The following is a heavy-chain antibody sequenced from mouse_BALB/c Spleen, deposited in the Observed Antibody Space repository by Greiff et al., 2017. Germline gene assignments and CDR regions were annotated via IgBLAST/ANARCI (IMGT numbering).Heavy chain of an antibody. CDR3: SYDYDGDYAMDY. V-gene: IGHV1-63*02. Sequence: VQLQQSGAELVRPGTSVKISCKASGYTFTNYWLGWVKQRPGHGLEWIGDIYPGGGYTNYNEKFKGKATLTADTSSSTAYMQLSSLTSEDSAVYFCSYDYDGDYAMDYWGQGTSVTVSS. CDR1: GYTFTNYW. CDR2: IYPGGGYT. J-gene: IGHJ4*01. D-gene: IGHD2-4*01.